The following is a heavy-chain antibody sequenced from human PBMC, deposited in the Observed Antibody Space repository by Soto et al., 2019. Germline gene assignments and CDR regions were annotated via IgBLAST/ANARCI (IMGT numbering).Heavy chain of an antibody. CDR1: RFTFSGYW. CDR2: IKEDGSEK. Sequence: EVQLVESGGDLVQPGGSLRLSCADSRFTFSGYWMYWVGQAPGKGLYWVANIKEDGSEKNYVDSVRGRFTISRDNAKNSLYLQMNSLRAEDTAVYYCVRGARIWGQGTMVTVS. V-gene: IGHV3-7*01. CDR3: VRGARI. J-gene: IGHJ3*02.